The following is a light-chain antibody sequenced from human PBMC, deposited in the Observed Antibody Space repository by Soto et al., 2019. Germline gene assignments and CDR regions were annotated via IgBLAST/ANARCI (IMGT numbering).Light chain of an antibody. Sequence: EIVLTQSPGTPSLSPGERATLSCRASQTVSSSYLAWYQQKPGQAPRLLIYGASTRATGIPARFSGSGSGTEFTLTISSLQSEDFAVYYCQQYNNWSTFGQGTRLEIK. J-gene: IGKJ5*01. V-gene: IGKV3-15*01. CDR3: QQYNNWST. CDR2: GAS. CDR1: QTVSSSY.